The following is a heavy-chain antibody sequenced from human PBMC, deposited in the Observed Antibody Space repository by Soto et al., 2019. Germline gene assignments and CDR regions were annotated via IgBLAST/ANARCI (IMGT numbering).Heavy chain of an antibody. CDR1: GFTFSSYA. CDR2: ISGSGGST. Sequence: EVQLLESGGGLVQPGGSLRLSCAASGFTFSSYAMSWVRQAPGKGLEWVSAISGSGGSTYYADSVKGRFTVSRDNSKNTVYLQMNSLRAEDTAVYYCAKGGLYGSGSYYNAGTYYYYGMDVWGQGTTVTVSS. CDR3: AKGGLYGSGSYYNAGTYYYYGMDV. J-gene: IGHJ6*02. V-gene: IGHV3-23*01. D-gene: IGHD3-10*01.